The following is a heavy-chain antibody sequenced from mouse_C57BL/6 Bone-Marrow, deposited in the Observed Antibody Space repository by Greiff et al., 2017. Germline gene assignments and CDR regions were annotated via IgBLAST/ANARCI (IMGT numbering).Heavy chain of an antibody. CDR3: SSTYGGYYGMDY. Sequence: VHVKQSGAELVKPGASVKLSCTASGFNIKDYCMHWVKQRTEQGLEWIGRIDPGDGATKYAPKFKGKATITTETSSNTAYLQLSSLTSEDNVVDCCSSTYGGYYGMDYWGQGTSVTVSA. J-gene: IGHJ4*01. D-gene: IGHD1-1*01. CDR2: IDPGDGAT. V-gene: IGHV14-2*01. CDR1: GFNIKDYC.